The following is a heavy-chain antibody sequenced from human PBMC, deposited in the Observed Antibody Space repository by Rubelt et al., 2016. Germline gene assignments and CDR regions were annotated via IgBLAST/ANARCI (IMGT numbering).Heavy chain of an antibody. V-gene: IGHV3-23*01. CDR1: GFTFSSYA. Sequence: GFTFSSYAMSWVRQAPGKGLEWVSAISGSGGSTYYADSVKGRFTISRDNSKNTLYLQMNSLRAEDTAVYYCAKGYDSSGYEFDYWGQGTLVTVSS. CDR2: ISGSGGST. CDR3: AKGYDSSGYEFDY. D-gene: IGHD3-22*01. J-gene: IGHJ4*02.